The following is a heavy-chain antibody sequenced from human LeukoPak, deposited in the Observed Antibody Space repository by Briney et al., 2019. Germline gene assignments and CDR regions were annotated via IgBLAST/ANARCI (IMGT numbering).Heavy chain of an antibody. Sequence: GGSLRLSCAASGFTFDDYGMSWVRQAPGKGLEWVSGINWNGGSTGYADSVKGRFTISRDNAKSSLYLQMNSLRAEDTALYYCAREYEIGYCSGGSCYSGYWGQGTLVTVSS. V-gene: IGHV3-20*04. CDR1: GFTFDDYG. D-gene: IGHD2-15*01. J-gene: IGHJ4*02. CDR2: INWNGGST. CDR3: AREYEIGYCSGGSCYSGY.